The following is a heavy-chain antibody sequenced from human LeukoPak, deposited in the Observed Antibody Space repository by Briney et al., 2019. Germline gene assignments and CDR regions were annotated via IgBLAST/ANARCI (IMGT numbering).Heavy chain of an antibody. Sequence: SETLSLTCTVSGYSISSGYYWGWIRQPPGKGLEWIGSIYHSGSTYYSPSLKSRVTISVDTSKNQFSLKLSSVTAADTAVYYCANDYDLWSGTSFYYWGQGTLVTVSS. J-gene: IGHJ4*02. V-gene: IGHV4-38-2*02. D-gene: IGHD3-3*01. CDR3: ANDYDLWSGTSFYY. CDR2: IYHSGST. CDR1: GYSISSGYY.